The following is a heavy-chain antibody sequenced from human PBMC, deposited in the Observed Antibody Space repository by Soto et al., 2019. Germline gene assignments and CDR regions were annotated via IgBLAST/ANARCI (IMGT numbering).Heavy chain of an antibody. J-gene: IGHJ4*02. V-gene: IGHV1-58*01. D-gene: IGHD4-17*01. CDR3: AAALHDYGDYVGFYFDY. CDR2: IVVGSGNT. Sequence: QMQLVQSGPEVKKPGTSVKVSCKASGFNFTSSAVQWVRQARGQRLELIGWIVVGSGNTSYAQKFQERVTITRDMSTSTAYMELSSLRSEDTAVYYCAAALHDYGDYVGFYFDYWGQGTLVTVSS. CDR1: GFNFTSSA.